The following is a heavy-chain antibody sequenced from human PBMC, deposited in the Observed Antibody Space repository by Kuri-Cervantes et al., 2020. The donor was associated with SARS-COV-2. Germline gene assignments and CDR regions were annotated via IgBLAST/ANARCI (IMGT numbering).Heavy chain of an antibody. V-gene: IGHV3-53*01. J-gene: IGHJ3*02. D-gene: IGHD2-2*01. CDR1: GFTVSSNY. CDR3: ASPIYCSSTSCYLGRSHDAFDI. Sequence: GESLKISCAASGFTVSSNYVSWVRQAPGKGLEWVSVIYSGGSTYYADSVKGRFTIPRDNSKNTLYLQMNSLSAEDTAVYYCASPIYCSSTSCYLGRSHDAFDIWGQGTMVTVSS. CDR2: IYSGGST.